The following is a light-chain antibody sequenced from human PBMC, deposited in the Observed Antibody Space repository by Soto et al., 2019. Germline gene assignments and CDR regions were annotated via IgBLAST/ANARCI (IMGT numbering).Light chain of an antibody. Sequence: QSVLTQPPSVSEAPGQRVTISCTGSSSNIGAGYEAHWYQQVPGTAPKLLIYENNNRPSGGPDRFSGSKSGTSASLAITGRQAEDEAEYYCQSYDSSLSGYVFGTGTKLTVL. J-gene: IGLJ1*01. CDR3: QSYDSSLSGYV. CDR1: SSNIGAGYE. CDR2: ENN. V-gene: IGLV1-40*01.